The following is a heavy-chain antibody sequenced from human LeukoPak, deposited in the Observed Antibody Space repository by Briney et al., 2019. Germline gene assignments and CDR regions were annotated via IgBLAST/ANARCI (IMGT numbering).Heavy chain of an antibody. CDR1: GFTFSNYA. CDR3: ARKEPASGY. D-gene: IGHD1-14*01. J-gene: IGHJ4*02. V-gene: IGHV3-7*03. Sequence: GGSLRLSCAASGFTFSNYAMSWVRQAPGKGLEWVANIKQDGSEKYYVDSVKGRFTISRDNAKNSLYLQMNSLRAEDTAVYYCARKEPASGYWGQGTLVTVSS. CDR2: IKQDGSEK.